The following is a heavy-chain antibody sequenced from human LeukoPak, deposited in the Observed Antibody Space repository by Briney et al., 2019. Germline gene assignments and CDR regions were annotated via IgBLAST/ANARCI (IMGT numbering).Heavy chain of an antibody. CDR3: ATDSGHSFSY. Sequence: GGSLRLSCAASEFTFNTAWMHWVRQAPGEGLVWVSRIYSDGSATTYAEFVKGRFTISRDNAKNTLYLQMSSLRIEDTAVYYCATDSGHSFSYWGQGTKVTVSA. V-gene: IGHV3-74*03. CDR2: IYSDGSAT. J-gene: IGHJ3*01. CDR1: EFTFNTAW. D-gene: IGHD3-16*01.